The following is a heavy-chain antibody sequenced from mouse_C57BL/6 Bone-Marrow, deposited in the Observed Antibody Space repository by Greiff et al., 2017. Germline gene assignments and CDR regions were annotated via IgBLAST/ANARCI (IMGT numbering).Heavy chain of an antibody. D-gene: IGHD2-4*01. V-gene: IGHV1-55*01. J-gene: IGHJ4*01. Sequence: QVQLQQPGAELVKPGASVKMSCKASGYTFTSSWITWVKQRPGQGLAWIGDIYPGSGSTNYNEKFKSKATLTVETSSSATYMQLSSLTSEDSSVYYGAREDYDLYYAMDYWGQGTTVTVSS. CDR3: AREDYDLYYAMDY. CDR1: GYTFTSSW. CDR2: IYPGSGST.